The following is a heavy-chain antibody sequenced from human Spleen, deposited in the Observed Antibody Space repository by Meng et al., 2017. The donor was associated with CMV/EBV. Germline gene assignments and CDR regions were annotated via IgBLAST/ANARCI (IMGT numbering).Heavy chain of an antibody. J-gene: IGHJ4*02. D-gene: IGHD2-2*02. CDR3: AKDRQLLYGGTYHFDL. Sequence: GGSLRLSCAASGFAFSNYGLSWVRQAPGKGLEWVAVIYYDGNNIYYADSVKGRFTISRDNSDNTLYLHMNSLRPEDTAVYYCAKDRQLLYGGTYHFDLWGQGALVTVSS. CDR2: IYYDGNNI. CDR1: GFAFSNYG. V-gene: IGHV3-33*06.